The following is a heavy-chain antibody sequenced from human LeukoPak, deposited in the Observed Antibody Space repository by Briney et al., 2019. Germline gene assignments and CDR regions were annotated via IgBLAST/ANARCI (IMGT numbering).Heavy chain of an antibody. J-gene: IGHJ4*02. V-gene: IGHV4-4*07. CDR1: GGSISIYY. CDR2: IYTSGST. CDR3: ARDLKDYFDY. Sequence: SETLSLTCTVSGGSISIYYWSWIRQPAGKGLEWIGRIYTSGSTNYNPSLKSRVTISVDKSKNQFSLKLSSVTAADTAVYYCARDLKDYFDYWGQGTLVTVSS.